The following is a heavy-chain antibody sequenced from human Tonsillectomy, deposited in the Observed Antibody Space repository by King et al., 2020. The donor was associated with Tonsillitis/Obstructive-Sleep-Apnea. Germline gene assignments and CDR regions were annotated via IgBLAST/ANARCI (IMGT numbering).Heavy chain of an antibody. V-gene: IGHV3-21*01. J-gene: IGHJ4*02. CDR3: TRALSTAYLDS. CDR1: GFAFHYYT. Sequence: VQLVESGGGLVKPGGSLRLSCAASGFAFHYYTLEWVRQAPGKGLEWGSSIDGTGNHIYYADSVKGRFTVSRDNTKNALYLQMTSLRAEDTALYYCTRALSTAYLDSWGQGTLVTVSS. CDR2: IDGTGNHI.